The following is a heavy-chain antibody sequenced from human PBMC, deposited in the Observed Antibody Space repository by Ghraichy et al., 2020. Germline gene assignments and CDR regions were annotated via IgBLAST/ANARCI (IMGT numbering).Heavy chain of an antibody. CDR3: ARGSLTMVQGFIKGGFDY. CDR1: GGSITTYY. D-gene: IGHD3-10*01. CDR2: IYHSGRT. J-gene: IGHJ4*02. Sequence: SETLSLTCSFSGGSITTYYWSWIRQPPGKGLEWIGYIYHSGRTNYNPSLKSRVTISVDTSQNQFSLKLSSVTAADTAVYFCARGSLTMVQGFIKGGFDYWGQGTLVTVSS. V-gene: IGHV4-59*01.